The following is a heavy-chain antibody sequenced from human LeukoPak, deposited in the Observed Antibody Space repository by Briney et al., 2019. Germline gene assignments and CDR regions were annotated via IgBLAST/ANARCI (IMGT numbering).Heavy chain of an antibody. D-gene: IGHD3-10*01. CDR1: GGTFSSYA. CDR2: IIPIFGTA. J-gene: IGHJ3*02. Sequence: SVKVSCKASGGTFSSYAISWVRQAPGQGLEWMGGIIPIFGTANYAQKFQGRVTITADKSTSTAYMELSSLRSEDTAVYYCARRTRRLLSGAFDIWGQGTMVTVSS. CDR3: ARRTRRLLSGAFDI. V-gene: IGHV1-69*06.